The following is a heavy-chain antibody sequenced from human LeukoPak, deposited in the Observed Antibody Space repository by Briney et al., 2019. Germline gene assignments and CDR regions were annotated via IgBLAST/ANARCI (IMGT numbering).Heavy chain of an antibody. J-gene: IGHJ4*02. CDR3: AKGRTRGDYGDQGDY. CDR2: ISSSGAST. V-gene: IGHV3-23*01. D-gene: IGHD4-17*01. Sequence: GGSLRLSCAASGLTFSSYAMTWVRQAPGKGLEWVSSISSSGASTYHADSVKGRFTISRDNSKNTLYLQMNSLRAEDTAVYYCAKGRTRGDYGDQGDYWGQGTLVTVSS. CDR1: GLTFSSYA.